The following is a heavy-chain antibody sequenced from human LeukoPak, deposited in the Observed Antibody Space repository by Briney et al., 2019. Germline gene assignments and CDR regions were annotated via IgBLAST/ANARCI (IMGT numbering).Heavy chain of an antibody. CDR2: IYYSGST. CDR1: GGSISSSSYY. D-gene: IGHD3-10*01. J-gene: IGHJ6*03. V-gene: IGHV4-39*01. Sequence: PSETLSLTCTVSGGSISSSSYYWGWIRQPPGKGLEWIGSIYYSGSTYYNPSLKSRVTISVDTSKNQFSLKLSSVTAADTAVYYCARTNELLWFGELFPKYYYYYYMDVWGKGTTVTISS. CDR3: ARTNELLWFGELFPKYYYYYYMDV.